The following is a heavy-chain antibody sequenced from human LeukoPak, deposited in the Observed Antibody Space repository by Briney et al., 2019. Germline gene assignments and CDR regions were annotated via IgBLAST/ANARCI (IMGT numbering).Heavy chain of an antibody. Sequence: GASVKVSCKASGGTLSSYAISWVRQAPGQGLEWMGGIIPIFGTANYAQKFQGRVTITADESTSTAYMELSSLRSEDTAVYYCARPSYDFWSGYYGLFDYWGQGTLVTVSS. CDR1: GGTLSSYA. D-gene: IGHD3-3*01. CDR3: ARPSYDFWSGYYGLFDY. CDR2: IIPIFGTA. J-gene: IGHJ4*02. V-gene: IGHV1-69*13.